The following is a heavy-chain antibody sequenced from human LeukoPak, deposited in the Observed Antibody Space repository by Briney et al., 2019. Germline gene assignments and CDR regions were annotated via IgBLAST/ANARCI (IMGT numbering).Heavy chain of an antibody. Sequence: ASVTVSCKASGYTFTCYYMHWVRQAPGQGLEGMGWINPYSGGTNYAQKCQGKGTITRDTAISTDYMELSRLRSDDTAVYYCARAIGGNYYGSGSYDHWFDPWGQGTLVTVSS. D-gene: IGHD3-10*01. CDR3: ARAIGGNYYGSGSYDHWFDP. J-gene: IGHJ5*02. V-gene: IGHV1-2*02. CDR2: INPYSGGT. CDR1: GYTFTCYY.